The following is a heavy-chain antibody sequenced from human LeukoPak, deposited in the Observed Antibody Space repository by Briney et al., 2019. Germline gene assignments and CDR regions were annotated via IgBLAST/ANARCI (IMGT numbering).Heavy chain of an antibody. CDR3: ARSVDTAMDYYYYGMDV. D-gene: IGHD5-18*01. CDR2: MNPNSGNT. Sequence: GSVKVSCKASGYTFTSYDINWVRQATGQGLEWMGWMNPNSGNTGYAQKFQGRVTMTRNTSISTAYMELSSLRSEDTAVYYRARSVDTAMDYYYYGMDVWGQGTTVTVSS. CDR1: GYTFTSYD. J-gene: IGHJ6*02. V-gene: IGHV1-8*01.